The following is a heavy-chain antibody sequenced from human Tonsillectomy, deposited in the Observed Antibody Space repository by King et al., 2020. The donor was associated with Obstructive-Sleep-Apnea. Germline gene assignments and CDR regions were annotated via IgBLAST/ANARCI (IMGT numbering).Heavy chain of an antibody. CDR2: LNSDGSST. Sequence: DVQLVESGGGLVQPGGSLRLSCAASGFTFSSYWMHWVRQAPGKGLVWVSRLNSDGSSTSYADSVKGRFTISRDNAKNTLYLQMNSLRAEDTAVYYCAREGVNDAFDIWGQGTMVTVSS. CDR1: GFTFSSYW. CDR3: AREGVNDAFDI. J-gene: IGHJ3*02. V-gene: IGHV3-74*01.